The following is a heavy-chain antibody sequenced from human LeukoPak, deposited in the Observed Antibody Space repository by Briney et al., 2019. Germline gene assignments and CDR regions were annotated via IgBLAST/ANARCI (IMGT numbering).Heavy chain of an antibody. CDR2: MNPNSGNT. CDR1: GYPFTSYD. Sequence: ASVKVSCKASGYPFTSYDINWVRQATGQGLEWMEWMNPNSGNTGYAQKFQGRVTMTRNTSISTAYMELSSLRSGDTAVYYCARRYDYLYAEYFQHWGQGTLVTVSS. CDR3: ARRYDYLYAEYFQH. D-gene: IGHD4-11*01. J-gene: IGHJ1*01. V-gene: IGHV1-8*01.